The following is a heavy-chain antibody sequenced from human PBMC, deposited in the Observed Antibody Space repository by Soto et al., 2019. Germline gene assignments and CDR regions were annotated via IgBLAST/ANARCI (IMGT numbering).Heavy chain of an antibody. Sequence: QVQLQQRGAGLLKPSETLSLTCAVYGGSFSGYYWSWIRQPPGKGLEWIGEINHSGSTNYNPSLKRRVTISVDTSKSKFSLKLSSVTAADTAVYYCGSHGYSGYDATYSFDYWRQGTLVTVSS. D-gene: IGHD5-12*01. V-gene: IGHV4-34*01. CDR2: INHSGST. J-gene: IGHJ4*02. CDR1: GGSFSGYY. CDR3: GSHGYSGYDATYSFDY.